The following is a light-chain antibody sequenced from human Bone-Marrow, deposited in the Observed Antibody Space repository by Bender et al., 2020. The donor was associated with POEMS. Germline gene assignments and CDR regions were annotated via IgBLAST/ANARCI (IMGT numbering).Light chain of an antibody. Sequence: QSALTQPASVSGSSGQSITISCTGTSSDVGSYNLVSWYQQNPGKAPKLMIYEGSKRPSGVSNRFSGSKSGNTASLTISGLQAEDEADYYCCSYAGDITWVFGGGTKLTVL. V-gene: IGLV2-23*01. CDR3: CSYAGDITWV. CDR2: EGS. CDR1: SSDVGSYNL. J-gene: IGLJ3*02.